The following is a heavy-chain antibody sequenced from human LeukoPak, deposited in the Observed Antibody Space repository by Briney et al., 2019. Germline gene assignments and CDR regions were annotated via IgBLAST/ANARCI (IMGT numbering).Heavy chain of an antibody. V-gene: IGHV1-2*04. D-gene: IGHD3-9*01. CDR3: ARVGPPLPDYDILTGAYAFDI. CDR1: GYTFTGYY. J-gene: IGHJ3*02. CDR2: INPNSGGT. Sequence: ASVKVSCKASGYTFTGYYMHWVRQAPGQGLEWMGWINPNSGGTNYAQKFQGWVTMTRDTSISTAYMELSRLRSDDTAVYYCARVGPPLPDYDILTGAYAFDIWGQGTMVTVSS.